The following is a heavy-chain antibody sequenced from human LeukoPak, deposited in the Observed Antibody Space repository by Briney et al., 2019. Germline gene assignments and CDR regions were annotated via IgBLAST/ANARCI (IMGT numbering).Heavy chain of an antibody. V-gene: IGHV3-33*01. CDR2: IWYDGSNK. CDR3: ARGAYVTVAGAFDY. D-gene: IGHD6-19*01. J-gene: IGHJ4*02. Sequence: GGSLRLSCAASGFTFSSYGMHWVRQAPGKGLEWVAVIWYDGSNKYYADSVKGRFTISRDNSKNTLYLQMNSLRAEDTAVYYCARGAYVTVAGAFDYWGQGTLVTVSS. CDR1: GFTFSSYG.